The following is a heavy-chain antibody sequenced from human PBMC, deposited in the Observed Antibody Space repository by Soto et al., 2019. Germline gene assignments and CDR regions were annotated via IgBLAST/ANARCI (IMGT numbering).Heavy chain of an antibody. D-gene: IGHD3-3*01. V-gene: IGHV3-30-3*01. CDR1: GFTFSSYA. Sequence: GGSLRLSCAASGFTFSSYAMHWVRQAPGKGLEWVAVISYDGSNKYYADSVKGRFTISRDNSKNTLYLQMNSLRAEDTAVYYCARDESQSGQPAGFDYSCGMDVWGQGTTVTVSS. CDR3: ARDESQSGQPAGFDYSCGMDV. J-gene: IGHJ6*02. CDR2: ISYDGSNK.